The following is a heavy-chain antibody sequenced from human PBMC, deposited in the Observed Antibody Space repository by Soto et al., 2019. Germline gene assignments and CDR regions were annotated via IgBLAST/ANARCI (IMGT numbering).Heavy chain of an antibody. D-gene: IGHD3-16*01. J-gene: IGHJ5*02. CDR1: GFIFSTYT. V-gene: IGHV3-48*02. CDR2: ISAGSDAI. Sequence: EGQLVESGGGLVLPGGSLRLSCAASGFIFSTYTLNWVRQAPGKGLEWVSYISAGSDAIHYADSVKGRFTVSRDNAKNSLFLQMNSLRDEDTAVYYCARLYTTSRVGAWFDPWRQGTLVTVSS. CDR3: ARLYTTSRVGAWFDP.